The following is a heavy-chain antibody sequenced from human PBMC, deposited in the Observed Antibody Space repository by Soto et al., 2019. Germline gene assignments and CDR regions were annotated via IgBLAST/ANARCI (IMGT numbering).Heavy chain of an antibody. CDR1: GFTFGDYA. J-gene: IGHJ4*02. CDR3: TTEGELSLFLFY. V-gene: IGHV3-49*03. CDR2: IRSKAYGGTT. D-gene: IGHD3-16*02. Sequence: GGSLRLSCTASGFTFGDYAMSWFRQAPGKGLEWVGFIRSKAYGGTTEYAASVKGRFTISRDDSKSIAYLQMNSLKTEDTAVYYCTTEGELSLFLFYWGQGTLVTVSS.